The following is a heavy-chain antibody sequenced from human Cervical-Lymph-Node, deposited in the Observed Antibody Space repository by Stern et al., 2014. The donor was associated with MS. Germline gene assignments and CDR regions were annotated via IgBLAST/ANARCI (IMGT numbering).Heavy chain of an antibody. J-gene: IGHJ4*02. V-gene: IGHV4-59*08. CDR3: ARLSTAVDF. Sequence: QLQLQESGPGLVKPSETLSLTCAVSGGSISSRYWGWIRQPPGKGLEWIGLISHSGDTKYNPSLKRRVTISLDTTKNQFSLKVTSVTAADTAVYYCARLSTAVDFWGQGTLVTVSS. CDR1: GGSISSRY. CDR2: ISHSGDT.